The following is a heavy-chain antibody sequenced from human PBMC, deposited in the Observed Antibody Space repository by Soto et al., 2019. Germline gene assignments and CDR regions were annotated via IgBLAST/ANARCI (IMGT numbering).Heavy chain of an antibody. D-gene: IGHD2-15*01. CDR2: IIPILGIA. CDR1: GGTFSSYT. Sequence: QVQLVQSGAEVKKPGSSVKVSCKASGGTFSSYTISWVRQAPGQGLEWMGRIIPILGIANYAQKFQGRVTITADKSTSTAYMELSSLRSEDTAVYYCARDARATVRQSCSGGSCYAFDIWGQGTMVTVSS. V-gene: IGHV1-69*08. J-gene: IGHJ3*02. CDR3: ARDARATVRQSCSGGSCYAFDI.